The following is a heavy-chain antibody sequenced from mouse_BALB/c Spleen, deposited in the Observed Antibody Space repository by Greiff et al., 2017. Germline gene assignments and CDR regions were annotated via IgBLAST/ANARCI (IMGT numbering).Heavy chain of an antibody. J-gene: IGHJ3*01. CDR2: ISSGGST. CDR3: ARDTMITTGFAY. CDR1: GFTFSSYA. D-gene: IGHD2-4*01. Sequence: EVKLVESGGGLVKPGGSLKLSCAASGFTFSSYAMSWVRQTPEKRLEWVASISSGGSTYYPDSVKGRFTISRDNARNILYLQMSSLRSEDTAMYYCARDTMITTGFAYWGQGTLVTVSA. V-gene: IGHV5-6-5*01.